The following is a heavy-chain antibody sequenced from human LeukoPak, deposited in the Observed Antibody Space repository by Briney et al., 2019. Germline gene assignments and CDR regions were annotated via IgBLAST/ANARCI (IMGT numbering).Heavy chain of an antibody. D-gene: IGHD5-18*01. Sequence: GGSLRLSCAASGFTFSSYGMHWVRQAPGKGLEWVAVIWYDGSNKYYADSVKGRFTISRDNSKNTLYLQMNSLRAEDTAVYYCARSGYSYGRPDYFDYWGQGTLVTVSS. CDR2: IWYDGSNK. J-gene: IGHJ4*02. V-gene: IGHV3-33*01. CDR1: GFTFSSYG. CDR3: ARSGYSYGRPDYFDY.